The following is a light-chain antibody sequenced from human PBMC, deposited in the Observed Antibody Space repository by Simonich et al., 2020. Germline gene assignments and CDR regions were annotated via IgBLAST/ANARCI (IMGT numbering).Light chain of an antibody. CDR1: QSLLHSDGKTY. J-gene: IGKJ3*01. Sequence: DIVMTQTPLSLSVTPGQPASISCKSSQSLLHSDGKTYLYCDLQKPGQSPQLLIYEVSKRFSGVPDRFSGSGSGTDFTLKISRVEAEDVGVYYCMQSIQLPPFTFGPGTKVDIK. CDR3: MQSIQLPPFT. CDR2: EVS. V-gene: IGKV2D-29*02.